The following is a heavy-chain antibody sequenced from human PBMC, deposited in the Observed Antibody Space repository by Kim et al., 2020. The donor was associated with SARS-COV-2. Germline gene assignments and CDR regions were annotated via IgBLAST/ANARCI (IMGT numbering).Heavy chain of an antibody. V-gene: IGHV3-33*06. J-gene: IGHJ4*02. CDR3: ANFES. Sequence: SDGSNKYYADSVKCRFTISRDNSKNMLFLQMNSLRAEDTAVYYCANFESWGQGTLVTVSS. CDR2: SDGSNK.